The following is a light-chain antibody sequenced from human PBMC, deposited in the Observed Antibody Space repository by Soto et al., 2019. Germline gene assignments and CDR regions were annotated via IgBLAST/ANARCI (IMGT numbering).Light chain of an antibody. V-gene: IGKV1-39*01. CDR1: QSISSY. CDR3: QQSYSTPFP. CDR2: AAS. J-gene: IGKJ3*01. Sequence: DIQMTQSPFSLSASVGDRVTITCRASQSISSYLNWYQQKPGKAPDLLIYAASSLQSGVPSRFSGSASGTDFTLTISSLHPEDFATYYCQQSYSTPFPFGPGTKVDIK.